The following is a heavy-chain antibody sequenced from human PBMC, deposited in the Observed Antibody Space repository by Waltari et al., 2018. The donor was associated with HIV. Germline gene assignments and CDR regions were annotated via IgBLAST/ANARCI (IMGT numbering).Heavy chain of an antibody. CDR1: GFSFGSFW. CDR3: ARGAGSV. V-gene: IGHV3-7*01. CDR2: IKEDGGER. J-gene: IGHJ4*02. Sequence: LEESGGGAVQPGESLRLSGEASGFSFGSFWMSWVRQVSGKGLEWVADIKEDGGERNVVDSVKGRFTVSRDNAKNLLILKMDNLKMEDSGIYYCARGAGSVWGQGTLVTVSS.